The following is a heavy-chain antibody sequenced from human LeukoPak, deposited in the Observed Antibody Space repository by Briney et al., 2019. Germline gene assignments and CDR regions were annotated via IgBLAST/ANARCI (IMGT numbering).Heavy chain of an antibody. J-gene: IGHJ5*02. CDR3: ARTYYYDSNWFDP. V-gene: IGHV3-30*04. CDR1: GFTFSNFA. Sequence: PGGSLRLSCAASGFTFSNFAMHWVRQAPGKGLEWVAVISYDGSNKYYADSVKGRFTISRDNSKNTLYLQMNSLRAEDTAVYYCARTYYYDSNWFDPWGQGTLVTVSS. D-gene: IGHD3-22*01. CDR2: ISYDGSNK.